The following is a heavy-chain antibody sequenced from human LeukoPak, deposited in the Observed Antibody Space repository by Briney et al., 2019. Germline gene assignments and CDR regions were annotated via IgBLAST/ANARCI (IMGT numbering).Heavy chain of an antibody. V-gene: IGHV3-64*04. CDR2: ISTTGGST. CDR1: GFTFSNYA. CDR3: AKSNPYSSSWDGSVSRPSDY. D-gene: IGHD6-13*01. Sequence: GGSLRLSCSASGFTFSNYAMHWVRQSPGKGPEYVSAISTTGGSTYYADSVKGRFTISRDNSKNTLYLQMNSLRAEDTAVYYCAKSNPYSSSWDGSVSRPSDYWGQGTLVTVSS. J-gene: IGHJ4*02.